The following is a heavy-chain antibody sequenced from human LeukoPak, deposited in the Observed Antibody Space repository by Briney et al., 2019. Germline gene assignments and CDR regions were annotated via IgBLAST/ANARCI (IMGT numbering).Heavy chain of an antibody. CDR2: IYYSGST. J-gene: IGHJ4*02. Sequence: SQTLSLTCTVSGGSISSGGYYCSWIRQHTGKGLEWTGYIYYSGSTHYNPSLKSRVTISVDTSKNQFSLKLSSVTAADTAVYYCARGPPRVVAATAEAYYFDYWGQGTLVTVSS. V-gene: IGHV4-31*03. D-gene: IGHD2-15*01. CDR1: GGSISSGGYY. CDR3: ARGPPRVVAATAEAYYFDY.